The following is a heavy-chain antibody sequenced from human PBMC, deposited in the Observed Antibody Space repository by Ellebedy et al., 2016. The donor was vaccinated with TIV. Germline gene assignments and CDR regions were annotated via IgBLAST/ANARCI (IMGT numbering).Heavy chain of an antibody. CDR2: IGTKADNYAT. D-gene: IGHD5-12*01. CDR1: GFTFSGPA. CDR3: ARGNSGYDAVYLDY. Sequence: PGGSLRLSCAASGFTFSGPAMHWVRQASGKGLEWVGRIGTKADNYATGYAASVKGRFTISRDDSENTAYLQMNSLRAEDTAVYYCARGNSGYDAVYLDYWGQGTLVTVSS. J-gene: IGHJ4*02. V-gene: IGHV3-73*01.